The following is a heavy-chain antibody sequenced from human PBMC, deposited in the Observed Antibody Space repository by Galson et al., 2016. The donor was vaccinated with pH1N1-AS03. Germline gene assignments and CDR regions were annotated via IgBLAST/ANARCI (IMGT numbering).Heavy chain of an antibody. CDR3: ARDSSGNDDLWSGRFWDSSATLEF. Sequence: SVKVSCKASGYTFTDYYIHWVRQAPGQGLEWMGWIKPNSGGTNYAQKFQGRVTMTRDTSISTTHMELNRLRYDDTAMYYCARDSSGNDDLWSGRFWDSSATLEFWGQGTLVTVSS. J-gene: IGHJ1*01. V-gene: IGHV1-2*02. CDR1: GYTFTDYY. CDR2: IKPNSGGT. D-gene: IGHD3-3*01.